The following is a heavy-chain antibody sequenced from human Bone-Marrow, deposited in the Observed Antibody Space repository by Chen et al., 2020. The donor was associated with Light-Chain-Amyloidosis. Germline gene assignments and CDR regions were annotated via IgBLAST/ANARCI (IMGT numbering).Heavy chain of an antibody. D-gene: IGHD3-10*01. V-gene: IGHV3-74*01. Sequence: EVLLVESGGALVQPGRSLRPSCPASGLTLNTYTMHLVRQPPGGGLVWVARMPTDVTKTVYADSVKGRFTVSRDDAKNTLYLEMNSLRVEDTGLYFCARDRGRFSYNRGGLDSWSQGTLVTVSS. CDR2: MPTDVTKT. CDR1: GLTLNTYT. CDR3: ARDRGRFSYNRGGLDS. J-gene: IGHJ4*02.